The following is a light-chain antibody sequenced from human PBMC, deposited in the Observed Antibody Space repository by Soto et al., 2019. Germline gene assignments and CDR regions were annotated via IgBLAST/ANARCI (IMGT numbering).Light chain of an antibody. CDR3: QQFSSYPLT. Sequence: EIVFTQSPGTLSLSPWERATLFCRASQSVSSTYLAWYQQKSGQAPRLLIYGASNRATGIPDRFSGGGSGTDFTLTISRLEPEDFAVYYCQQFSSYPLTFGGGTKVDIK. V-gene: IGKV3-20*01. J-gene: IGKJ4*01. CDR2: GAS. CDR1: QSVSSTY.